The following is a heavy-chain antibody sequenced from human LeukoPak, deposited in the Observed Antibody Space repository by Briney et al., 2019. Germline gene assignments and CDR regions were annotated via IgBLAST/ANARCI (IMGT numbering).Heavy chain of an antibody. Sequence: SGPTLVKPTQTLMLTCTYSGFSLSGVGVGWIRQPPGKALEGLALIYWDDDKRYSPPLKSKLTINKDTSKNQVVLTMTNMDPVDTATYYCARSPYYDVLTGSRGTFDYWGQGTLVTVSS. CDR1: GFSLSGVG. CDR2: IYWDDDK. V-gene: IGHV2-5*02. CDR3: ARSPYYDVLTGSRGTFDY. J-gene: IGHJ4*02. D-gene: IGHD3-9*01.